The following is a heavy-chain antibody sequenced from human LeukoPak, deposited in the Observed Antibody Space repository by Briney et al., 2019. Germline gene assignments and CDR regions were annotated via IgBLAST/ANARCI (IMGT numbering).Heavy chain of an antibody. CDR3: AREGGTWLFPSGYYYMDV. V-gene: IGHV1-69*05. Sequence: GASVKVSCKASGGTFSSYAISWVRQAPGQGLEWMGGIIPIFGTANYAQKFQGRVTMTRDMSTSTVYMELSSLRSEDTAVYYCAREGGTWLFPSGYYYMDVWGKGTTVTVSS. CDR2: IIPIFGTA. J-gene: IGHJ6*03. CDR1: GGTFSSYA. D-gene: IGHD3-22*01.